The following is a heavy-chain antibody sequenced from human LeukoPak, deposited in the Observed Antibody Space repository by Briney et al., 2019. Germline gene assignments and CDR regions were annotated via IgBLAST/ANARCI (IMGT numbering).Heavy chain of an antibody. D-gene: IGHD6-19*01. V-gene: IGHV4-59*01. CDR1: GGSISSYY. Sequence: SETLSLTCTVSGGSISSYYWSWIRQPPGKGLEWIGYIYYSGSTNYNPSPKSRVTISVDTSKNQFSLKLSSVTAADTAVYYCARGGSGWAIDYWGQGTLVTVSS. CDR2: IYYSGST. CDR3: ARGGSGWAIDY. J-gene: IGHJ4*02.